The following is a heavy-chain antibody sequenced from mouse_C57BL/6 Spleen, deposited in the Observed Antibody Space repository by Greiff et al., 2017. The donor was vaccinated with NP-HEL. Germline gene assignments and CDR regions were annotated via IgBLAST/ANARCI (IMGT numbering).Heavy chain of an antibody. CDR3: ARGTHYGSMGY. Sequence: VQLQQPGAELVKPGASVKLSCKASGYTFTSYWMQWVKQRPGQGLEWIGEIDPSDSYTNYNQKFKGKATLTVDTSSSTAYMQLSSLTSEDSAVYYCARGTHYGSMGYWGQGTTLTVSS. CDR2: IDPSDSYT. D-gene: IGHD1-1*01. V-gene: IGHV1-50*01. J-gene: IGHJ2*01. CDR1: GYTFTSYW.